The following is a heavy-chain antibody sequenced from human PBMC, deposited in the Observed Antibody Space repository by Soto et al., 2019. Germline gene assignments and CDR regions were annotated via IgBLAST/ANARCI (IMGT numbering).Heavy chain of an antibody. J-gene: IGHJ4*02. D-gene: IGHD3-22*01. CDR3: ARSSGYDSSGYYHTGPYYFYY. CDR1: GFTFSSYA. Sequence: GGSLRLSCAASGFTFSSYAMSWVRQAPGKGLEWVSVIYSGGSTYYADSVKGRFTISRDNSKNTLYLQMNSLRAEDTAVYYCARSSGYDSSGYYHTGPYYFYYWGQGTLVTVSS. CDR2: IYSGGST. V-gene: IGHV3-66*01.